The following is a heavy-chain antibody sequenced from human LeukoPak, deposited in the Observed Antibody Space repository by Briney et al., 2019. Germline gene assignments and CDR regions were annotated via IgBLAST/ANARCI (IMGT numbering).Heavy chain of an antibody. Sequence: ASVKVSCKASGYTFTAYDFTWVRQAPGQGLEWMGWISAYNGNTNYAQKFQGRVTMTRDTSISTAYMELSRLRSDDTAVYYCARNPKYCSGGSCYYFDYWGQGTLVTVSS. CDR2: ISAYNGNT. V-gene: IGHV1-18*01. CDR1: GYTFTAYD. J-gene: IGHJ4*02. CDR3: ARNPKYCSGGSCYYFDY. D-gene: IGHD2-15*01.